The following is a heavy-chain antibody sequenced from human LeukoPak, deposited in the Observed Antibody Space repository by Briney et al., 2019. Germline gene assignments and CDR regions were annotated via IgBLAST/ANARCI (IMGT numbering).Heavy chain of an antibody. Sequence: ASVKVSCKASGYILTRYYMNWVRQAPGQGLEWMGIINPSGGSTNYAQKFQGRVTMTRDTSTSTIYMEVSSLRSEDTAVYYCATSFRAVNWFDPWGQGTLVTVSS. D-gene: IGHD3-10*01. CDR1: GYILTRYY. CDR3: ATSFRAVNWFDP. CDR2: INPSGGST. V-gene: IGHV1-46*01. J-gene: IGHJ5*02.